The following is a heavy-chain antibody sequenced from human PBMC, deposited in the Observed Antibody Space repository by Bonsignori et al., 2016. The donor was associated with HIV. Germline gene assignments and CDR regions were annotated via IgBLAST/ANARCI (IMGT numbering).Heavy chain of an antibody. CDR2: ISSSSSYI. V-gene: IGHV3-21*01. CDR1: GFTFSSYS. J-gene: IGHJ4*02. D-gene: IGHD4-11*01. CDR3: ASWDPYDYSNYIDY. Sequence: GGSLRLSCAASGFTFSSYSMNWVRQAPGKGLEWVSSISSSSSYIYYADSVKGRFTISRDNAKNSLYLQMNSLRAEDTAVYYCASWDPYDYSNYIDYWGQGTLVTVSS.